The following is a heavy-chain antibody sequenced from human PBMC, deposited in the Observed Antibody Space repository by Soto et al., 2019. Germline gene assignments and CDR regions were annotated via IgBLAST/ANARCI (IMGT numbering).Heavy chain of an antibody. D-gene: IGHD3-22*01. Sequence: KPSETLSLTCAVSGGSISSGGYSWSWIRQPPGKGPEWIGYIYHSGSTYYNPSLKSRVTISVDRSKNQFSLKLSPVTAADTAVYYCARGTTYYYDSSGYSRLFDYWGQGTLVTVSS. V-gene: IGHV4-30-2*01. CDR3: ARGTTYYYDSSGYSRLFDY. J-gene: IGHJ4*02. CDR1: GGSISSGGYS. CDR2: IYHSGST.